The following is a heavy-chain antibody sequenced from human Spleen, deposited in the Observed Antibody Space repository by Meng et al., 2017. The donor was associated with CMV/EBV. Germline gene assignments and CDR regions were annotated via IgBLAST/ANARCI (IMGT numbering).Heavy chain of an antibody. D-gene: IGHD6-6*01. CDR1: VGLFCGYY. CDR3: ARGLPGLAARPGRWFDP. Sequence: LFMTSDTPSLRGAAYVGLFCGYYGSWIRQPPGKGLEWIGEINHSGSTNYNPSLKSRVTISVDTSKNQFSLKLSSVTAADTAVYYCARGLPGLAARPGRWFDPWGQGTLVTVFS. J-gene: IGHJ5*02. CDR2: INHSGST. V-gene: IGHV4-34*01.